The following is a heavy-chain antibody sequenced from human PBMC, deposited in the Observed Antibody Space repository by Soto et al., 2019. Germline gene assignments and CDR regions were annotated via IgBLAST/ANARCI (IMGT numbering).Heavy chain of an antibody. CDR3: ARERPDGARLDP. Sequence: SETLSLTCSVSGCSISSGDYYWSWIRQPPGKGLEWIGYIYYSGSTYYNPSLKSRVTISVDTSKNQFSLKLSSVTAADTAVYYCARERPDGARLDPWGQGTLVTVSS. J-gene: IGHJ5*02. D-gene: IGHD6-6*01. V-gene: IGHV4-30-4*01. CDR1: GCSISSGDYY. CDR2: IYYSGST.